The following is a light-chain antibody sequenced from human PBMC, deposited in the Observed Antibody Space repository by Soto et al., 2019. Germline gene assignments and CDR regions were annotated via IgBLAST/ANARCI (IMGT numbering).Light chain of an antibody. CDR2: GAS. CDR1: QSVSSN. CDR3: QQFSGSLT. Sequence: MTQSPSTLRASVRDRVTITCRASQSVSSNLAWYQQKPGQAPRLLIYGASTRATGIPARFSGSGSGTDFTLTISRLEPEDFAVYYCQQFSGSLTFGPGTKVDIK. V-gene: IGKV3-15*01. J-gene: IGKJ3*01.